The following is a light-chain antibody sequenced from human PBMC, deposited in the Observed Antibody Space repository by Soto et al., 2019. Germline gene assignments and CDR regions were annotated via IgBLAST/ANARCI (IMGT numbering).Light chain of an antibody. Sequence: IMLKKSPATGSLSQVEIAAVSCRVSQSVSSNLAWYQQKPGQAPRLLIYGASTRATGIPARFSGSGSGTEFTLTISSLQSGHFAVYYCQQYNNWLALTFGGVTKVDI. V-gene: IGKV3-15*01. CDR1: QSVSSN. J-gene: IGKJ4*01. CDR2: GAS. CDR3: QQYNNWLALT.